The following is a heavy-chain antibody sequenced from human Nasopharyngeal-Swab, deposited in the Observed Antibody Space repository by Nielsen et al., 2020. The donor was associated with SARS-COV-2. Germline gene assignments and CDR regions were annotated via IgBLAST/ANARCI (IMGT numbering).Heavy chain of an antibody. CDR2: IIPIFGTA. V-gene: IGHV1-69*13. CDR3: AREYMSYCSSTSCYGGNYYYYYMDV. CDR1: VGTFSSYA. D-gene: IGHD2-2*01. Sequence: SVKVSCKASVGTFSSYAISWVRQAPGQGLEWMGGIIPIFGTANYAQKFQGRVTITADESTSTAYMELSSLRSEDTAVYYCAREYMSYCSSTSCYGGNYYYYYMDVWGKGTTVTVSS. J-gene: IGHJ6*03.